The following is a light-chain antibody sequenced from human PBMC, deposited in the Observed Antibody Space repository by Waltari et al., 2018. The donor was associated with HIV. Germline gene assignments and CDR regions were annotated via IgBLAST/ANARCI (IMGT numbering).Light chain of an antibody. CDR2: VTS. Sequence: QMTQSPSSLSAFVGDRVTITCRASQSINNFLTWYQQKPGKAPQVLIYVTSNLQSGVPSRFSGSRSGTDFTLTISSLQPEDSATYYCLQTYSTTWTFGQGTKVEIK. CDR3: LQTYSTTWT. J-gene: IGKJ1*01. CDR1: QSINNF. V-gene: IGKV1-39*01.